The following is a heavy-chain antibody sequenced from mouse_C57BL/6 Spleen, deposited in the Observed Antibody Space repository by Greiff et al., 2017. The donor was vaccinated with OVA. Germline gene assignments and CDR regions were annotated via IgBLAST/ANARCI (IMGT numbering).Heavy chain of an antibody. CDR3: ARVESYYYGSWYFDV. CDR2: INPSNGGT. Sequence: QVQLQQPGTELVKPGASVKLSCKASGYTFTSYWMHWVKQRPGQGLEWIGNINPSNGGTNYNEKFKSKATLTVDKSSRTAYMQRSSLTSEDSAVYYCARVESYYYGSWYFDVWGTGTTVTVSS. CDR1: GYTFTSYW. D-gene: IGHD1-1*01. V-gene: IGHV1-53*01. J-gene: IGHJ1*03.